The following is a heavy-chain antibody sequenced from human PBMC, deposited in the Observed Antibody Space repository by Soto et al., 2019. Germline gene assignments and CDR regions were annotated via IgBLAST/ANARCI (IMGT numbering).Heavy chain of an antibody. CDR2: FSGSGDIT. CDR3: AKPGTTVTTGGFDY. D-gene: IGHD4-17*01. CDR1: GFTFSSYA. Sequence: EVQLLESGGGLVQPGGSLRLSCAASGFTFSSYAMSWVRQAPGKGLEWVSAFSGSGDITYYADSVGGRFTISRDNSKNTLYLQMNSLRAEDTAVYYCAKPGTTVTTGGFDYWVQGTLVTVSS. V-gene: IGHV3-23*01. J-gene: IGHJ4*02.